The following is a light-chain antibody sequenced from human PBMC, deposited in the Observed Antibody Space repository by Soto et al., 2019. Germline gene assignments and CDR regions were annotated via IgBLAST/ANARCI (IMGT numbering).Light chain of an antibody. CDR3: QQYGSSRWT. CDR2: DAS. J-gene: IGKJ1*01. CDR1: QSVTSNY. Sequence: ENELTQSPGLVSLSPGERGTLSCRASQSVTSNYLAWYQQKPGQAPRLLIYDASRRASGTPDKFSGSGSETDFTLTITRVEPEDSAVYFCQQYGSSRWTFGQGTKVDIK. V-gene: IGKV3-20*01.